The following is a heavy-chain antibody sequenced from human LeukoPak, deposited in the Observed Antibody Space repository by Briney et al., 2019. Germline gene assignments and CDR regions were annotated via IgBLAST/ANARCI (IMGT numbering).Heavy chain of an antibody. CDR2: ISHDESNK. CDR3: AKDRIVISFGDVSKH. CDR1: GFIFSGYG. Sequence: GGSLRLSCAASGFIFSGYGMHWVCQAPGKGLEWVALISHDESNKHYADSVKGRFTISRDNSKNTLYLQMNSLRVEDTAIYYCAKDRIVISFGDVSKHWGQGTLVTVSS. V-gene: IGHV3-30*18. J-gene: IGHJ1*01. D-gene: IGHD3-10*01.